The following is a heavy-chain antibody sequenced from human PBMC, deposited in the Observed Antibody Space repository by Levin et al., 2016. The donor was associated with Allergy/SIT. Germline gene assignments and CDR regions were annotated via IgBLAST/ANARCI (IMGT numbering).Heavy chain of an antibody. D-gene: IGHD1-26*01. CDR3: TSGLRSGSQVDY. CDR2: TYYSGST. Sequence: SETLSLTCTVSGGSVSSNTYYWGWVRQPPEKGLEWIGHTYYSGSTYYNPSLKSRITMSVDTSKNQFSLKLSSVTAADSAVYYCTSGLRSGSQVDYWGQGTLVTVSS. CDR1: GGSVSSNTYY. J-gene: IGHJ4*02. V-gene: IGHV4-39*01.